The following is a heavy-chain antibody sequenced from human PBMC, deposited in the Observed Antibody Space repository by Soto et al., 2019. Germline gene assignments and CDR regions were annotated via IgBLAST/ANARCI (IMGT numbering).Heavy chain of an antibody. CDR1: GGTFSSYV. CDR3: ARDHFEWIAARLSSGWFDP. D-gene: IGHD6-6*01. J-gene: IGHJ5*02. Sequence: ASVKVSCKASGGTFSSYVISWVRQAPGQGLEWMGGIIPIFGTANYAQKFQGRVTITADESTSTAYMELSSLRSEDTAVYYCARDHFEWIAARLSSGWFDPWGQGTLVTVSS. V-gene: IGHV1-69*13. CDR2: IIPIFGTA.